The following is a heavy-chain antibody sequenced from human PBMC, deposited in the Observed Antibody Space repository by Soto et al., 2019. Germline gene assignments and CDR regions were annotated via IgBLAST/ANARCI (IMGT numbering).Heavy chain of an antibody. CDR1: GFPISSTYS. D-gene: IGHD4-17*01. CDR2: ISHSGTT. Sequence: SETLSLTCFVSGFPISSTYSWGWIRQPPGKGLEWIGSISHSGTTSYSPSLTSRVSISVDTSKNQVSLKLTSVTAADTAVYFCARVTMVIRDSDHFGVDVWGHGATVTVSS. V-gene: IGHV4-38-2*02. CDR3: ARVTMVIRDSDHFGVDV. J-gene: IGHJ6*02.